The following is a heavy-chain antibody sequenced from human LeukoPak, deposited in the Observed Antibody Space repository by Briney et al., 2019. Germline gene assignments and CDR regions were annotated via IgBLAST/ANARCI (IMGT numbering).Heavy chain of an antibody. CDR1: GYTFTGYY. D-gene: IGHD3-10*01. V-gene: IGHV1-2*02. CDR2: INPNSGGT. CDR3: ARLWSRRFGELSS. Sequence: ASVKVSCKASGYTFTGYYMHWVRQAPGQGLEWMGWINPNSGGTNYAQKFQGRVTMTGDTSISTAYMELSSLRSEDTAVYYCARLWSRRFGELSSWGQGTLVTVSS. J-gene: IGHJ5*02.